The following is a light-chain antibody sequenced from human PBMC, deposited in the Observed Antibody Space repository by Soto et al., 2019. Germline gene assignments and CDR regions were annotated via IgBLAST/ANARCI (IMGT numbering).Light chain of an antibody. CDR2: GAS. J-gene: IGKJ3*01. CDR1: QSITNSY. V-gene: IGKV3-20*01. CDR3: QQYGSSRFT. Sequence: EIVLTQSPGTLSLSPGERATLSCRASQSITNSYLAWYQQKPGQATRLLVYGASSRATGIPDRFSGSGSGTDFTLTISSLEPEDFAVYYCQQYGSSRFTFGPGTKVDIK.